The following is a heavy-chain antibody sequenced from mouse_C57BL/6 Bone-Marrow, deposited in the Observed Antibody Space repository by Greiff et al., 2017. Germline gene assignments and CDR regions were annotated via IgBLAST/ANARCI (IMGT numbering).Heavy chain of an antibody. V-gene: IGHV1-72*01. CDR3: ARVDGSSDDWDFDV. J-gene: IGHJ1*01. Sequence: QVQLQQPGAELVKPGASVKLSCKASGYTFTSYWMHWVKQRPGRGLEWIGRIDPNSGSTKYNEKFKSKATLTVDKPSSTAYMQRSSLTSEDSAVYYVARVDGSSDDWDFDVWGSRTTVTVSS. CDR2: IDPNSGST. D-gene: IGHD1-1*01. CDR1: GYTFTSYW.